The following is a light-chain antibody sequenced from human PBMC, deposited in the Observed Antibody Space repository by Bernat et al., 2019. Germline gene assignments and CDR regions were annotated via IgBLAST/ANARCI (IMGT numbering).Light chain of an antibody. J-gene: IGLJ1*01. CDR2: DVT. CDR1: SSDIGAYNF. V-gene: IGLV2-14*03. Sequence: QSALTQPASVSGSPGQSITIACTGTSSDIGAYNFVSWYQQHPGKAPKLIISDVTRRPSGVSNRFSGSKSGNTASLTISGLQAEDEADYYCCSYTRWPSPYGFGTGTTVPVL. CDR3: CSYTRWPSPYG.